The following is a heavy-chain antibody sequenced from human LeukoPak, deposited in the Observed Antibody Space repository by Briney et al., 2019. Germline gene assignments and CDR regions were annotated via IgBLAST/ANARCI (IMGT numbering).Heavy chain of an antibody. J-gene: IGHJ6*04. CDR2: ISSSSTYI. D-gene: IGHD2-2*01. CDR1: GFTFSAYR. Sequence: PGGSLRLSCEASGFTFSAYRMNWVRQAPGKGLEWVSSISSSSTYIYYVDSVQGRFTISRDNAKNSLYLQINSLRAEDTAVYYCARDNKLYCSSTSCYMDVWGKGTTVTVSS. CDR3: ARDNKLYCSSTSCYMDV. V-gene: IGHV3-21*01.